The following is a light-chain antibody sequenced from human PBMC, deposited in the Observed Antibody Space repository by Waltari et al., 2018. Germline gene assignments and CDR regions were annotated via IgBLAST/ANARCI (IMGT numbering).Light chain of an antibody. CDR2: DTN. Sequence: QSVLTQPPSVSGAPGQSVTISCAGGRSNIGAQYDIHWYQFLPETAPRLLIFDTNKRPSGVPDRFSGSKSGTSASLAITVLQPEDEALYYCQSYDKSLSGWVFGGGTKLTVL. J-gene: IGLJ3*02. CDR1: RSNIGAQYD. CDR3: QSYDKSLSGWV. V-gene: IGLV1-40*01.